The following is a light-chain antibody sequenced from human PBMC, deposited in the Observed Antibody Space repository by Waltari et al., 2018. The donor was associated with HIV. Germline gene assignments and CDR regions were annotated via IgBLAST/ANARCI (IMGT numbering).Light chain of an antibody. CDR2: ANN. CDR3: AVWDDSLRGGV. Sequence: QSVLTQPLSASGTPGQRVTISCSGSSSHIGDFSVSWYQHLPGAAPKLLIYANNRRPSGVTDRFSGSRSGTSASLAISGLRSEDEAVYSCAVWDDSLRGGVFGGGTKLTVL. CDR1: SSHIGDFS. J-gene: IGLJ3*02. V-gene: IGLV1-47*01.